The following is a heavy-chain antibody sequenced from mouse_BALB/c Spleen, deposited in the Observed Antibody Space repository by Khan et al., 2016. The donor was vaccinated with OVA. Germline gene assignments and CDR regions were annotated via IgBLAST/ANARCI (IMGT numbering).Heavy chain of an antibody. V-gene: IGHV3-2*02. D-gene: IGHD1-1*01. CDR2: ISYSGRT. Sequence: VQLKQSGPGLVKPSQSLSLTCTVTGYSITSNYAWNWIRQFPGNKLEWMGYISYSGRTSYNPSLKSRISITRDTSKNQFFLQLSSVTTEDTATYYCARGNYYGYAMDYWGQGTSVTVSS. J-gene: IGHJ4*01. CDR1: GYSITSNYA. CDR3: ARGNYYGYAMDY.